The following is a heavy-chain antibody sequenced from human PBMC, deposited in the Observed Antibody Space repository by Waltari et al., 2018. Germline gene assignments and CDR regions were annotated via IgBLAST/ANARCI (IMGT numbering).Heavy chain of an antibody. CDR1: GFSLSTSGVG. J-gene: IGHJ5*02. V-gene: IGHV2-5*01. CDR3: ALQALSGSPRCRFDP. CDR2: IYWNDDK. Sequence: QITLKESGPTLVKPTQTLTLTCTFSGFSLSTSGVGVGWIRQPPGKALEWLALIYWNDDKRYSPSLKSRLTITKDTSKNQVVLTMTNMDPVDTATYYFALQALSGSPRCRFDPWGQGTLVTVSS. D-gene: IGHD3-10*01.